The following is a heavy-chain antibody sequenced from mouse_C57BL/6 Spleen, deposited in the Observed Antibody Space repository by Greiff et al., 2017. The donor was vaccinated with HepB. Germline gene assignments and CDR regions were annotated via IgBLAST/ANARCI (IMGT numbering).Heavy chain of an antibody. J-gene: IGHJ3*01. CDR3: ARLSLLWYPAWFAY. Sequence: VKLQESGPELVKPGASVKLSCKASGYTFTSYDINWVKQRPGQGLEWIGWIYPRDGSTKYNEKFKGKATLTVDTSSSTAFMVLHSLTSEDSAVYFCARLSLLWYPAWFAYWGQGTLVTVSA. CDR1: GYTFTSYD. CDR2: IYPRDGST. D-gene: IGHD2-1*01. V-gene: IGHV1-85*01.